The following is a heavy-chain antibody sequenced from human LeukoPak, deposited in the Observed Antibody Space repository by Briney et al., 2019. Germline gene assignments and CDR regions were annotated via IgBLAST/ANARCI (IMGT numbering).Heavy chain of an antibody. Sequence: GESLKISCKGSGYSFTSYWIGWVRQMPGKGLEWMGIIYPGDSDTRYSPSFQGQVTISADKSISTAYLQWSSLKASDTAMYYCARGAAGRLRFLEWLTASFDYWGQGTLVTVSS. CDR1: GYSFTSYW. V-gene: IGHV5-51*01. D-gene: IGHD3-3*01. CDR2: IYPGDSDT. CDR3: ARGAAGRLRFLEWLTASFDY. J-gene: IGHJ4*02.